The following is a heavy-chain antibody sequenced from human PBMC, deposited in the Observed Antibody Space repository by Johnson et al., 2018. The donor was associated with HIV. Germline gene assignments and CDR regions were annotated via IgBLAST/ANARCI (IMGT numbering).Heavy chain of an antibody. CDR2: VNPNGGST. CDR1: GFTFSSYG. J-gene: IGHJ3*02. CDR3: ARKDDTNAFDI. D-gene: IGHD3-22*01. Sequence: VQLVESGGGVVQPGGSLRLSCAASGFTFSSYGMHWVRQAPGNGLELVGQVNPNGGSTYLVDSGKDRFNISRDNSKNTLYLQMNSLRAEDTAVYYCARKDDTNAFDIWGQGTMVTVSS. V-gene: IGHV3-NL1*01.